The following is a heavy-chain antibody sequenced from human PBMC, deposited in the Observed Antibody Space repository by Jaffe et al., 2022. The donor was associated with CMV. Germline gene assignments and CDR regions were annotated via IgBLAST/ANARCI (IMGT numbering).Heavy chain of an antibody. J-gene: IGHJ5*02. CDR2: IYYSGST. CDR1: GGSISSSSYY. D-gene: IGHD3-3*01. CDR3: ARLSASRYDFWSGTEFDP. V-gene: IGHV4-39*01. Sequence: QLQLQESGPGLVKPSETLSLTCTVSGGSISSSSYYWGWIRQPPGKGLEWIGSIYYSGSTYYNPSLKSRVTISVDTSKNQFSLKLSSVTAADTAVYYCARLSASRYDFWSGTEFDPWGQGTLVTVSS.